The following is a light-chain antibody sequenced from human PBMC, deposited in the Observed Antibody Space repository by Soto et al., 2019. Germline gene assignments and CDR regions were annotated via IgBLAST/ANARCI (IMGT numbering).Light chain of an antibody. V-gene: IGKV4-1*01. CDR1: QSVLHSSNNKNY. CDR3: QQIYSPPYT. CDR2: WAS. Sequence: DIVMTQSPDSLAVSLGEKATINCKSSQSVLHSSNNKNYLAWYQQRPGQPPKLVTNWASTRESGVPDRFSGIGSGTHFSLTISSLQAEDVAVYYCQQIYSPPYTFGQGTTLEIK. J-gene: IGKJ2*01.